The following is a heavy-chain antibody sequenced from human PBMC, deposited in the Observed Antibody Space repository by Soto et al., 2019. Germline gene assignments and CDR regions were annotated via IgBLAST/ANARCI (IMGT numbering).Heavy chain of an antibody. CDR1: GGSFSGYY. CDR3: ARVGRVGASRGFDY. J-gene: IGHJ4*02. CDR2: INHSGST. Sequence: PSETLSLTCAVYGGSFSGYYWSWIRQPPGKGLEWIGEINHSGSTNYNPSLKSRVTISVDTSKNQFSLKLSSVTAADTAVYYCARVGRVGASRGFDYWGQGTLVTVSS. D-gene: IGHD1-26*01. V-gene: IGHV4-34*01.